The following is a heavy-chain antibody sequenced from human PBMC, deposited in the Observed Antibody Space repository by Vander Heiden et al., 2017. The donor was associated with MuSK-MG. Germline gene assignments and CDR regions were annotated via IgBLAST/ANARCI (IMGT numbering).Heavy chain of an antibody. CDR3: ARLGSGLYYFDY. V-gene: IGHV4-38-2*01. Sequence: QVQLQESGPGLVKPSETLSLTCAVSGYSISSGYYWGWIRQPPGKGLEWIGSIYHSGSTYYNPSLKSRVTISVDTSKNKCSLKLSSVTAADTAVYYCARLGSGLYYFDYWGQGTLVTVSS. D-gene: IGHD3-3*01. J-gene: IGHJ4*02. CDR2: IYHSGST. CDR1: GYSISSGYY.